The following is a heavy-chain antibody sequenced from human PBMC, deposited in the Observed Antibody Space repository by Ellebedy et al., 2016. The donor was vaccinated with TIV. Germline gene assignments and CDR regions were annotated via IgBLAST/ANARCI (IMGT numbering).Heavy chain of an antibody. CDR1: GGTLNTYA. J-gene: IGHJ4*02. Sequence: ASVKVSCXPSGGTLNTYAISWVRQAPGQGLDWMGGIISLFDKKHYARKFQGRVTITANISTSTAYMELSSLRSEDTAVYYCATDDCGGNLNYWGQGTLVTVSS. CDR2: IISLFDKK. V-gene: IGHV1-69*06. D-gene: IGHD4-23*01. CDR3: ATDDCGGNLNY.